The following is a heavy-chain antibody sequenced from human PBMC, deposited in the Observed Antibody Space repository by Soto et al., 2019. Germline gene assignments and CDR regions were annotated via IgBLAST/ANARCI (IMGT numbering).Heavy chain of an antibody. CDR1: GYTFTGYY. CDR3: AKENYDSSGSSFDY. J-gene: IGHJ4*02. CDR2: INPNSGGT. V-gene: IGHV1-2*04. D-gene: IGHD3-22*01. Sequence: ASVKVSCKASGYTFTGYYMHWVRQAPGQGLEWMGWINPNSGGTNYAQKFQGWVTMTRDTSISTAYMELSRLRSDDTAVYYCAKENYDSSGSSFDYWGQGTLVTVSS.